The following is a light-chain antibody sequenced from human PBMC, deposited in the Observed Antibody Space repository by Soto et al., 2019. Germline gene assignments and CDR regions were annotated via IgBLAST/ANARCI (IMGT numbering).Light chain of an antibody. Sequence: EIVLTQSPGTLSLSPGERATLSCRASQSVSSTYLAWYQQKPGQAPRLLIYGASTRATGIPDRFSGSGSGTDFTLTISRLEPEDFAVYYCQQYRSSPMYTFGQGTKLELK. CDR3: QQYRSSPMYT. J-gene: IGKJ2*01. V-gene: IGKV3-20*01. CDR2: GAS. CDR1: QSVSSTY.